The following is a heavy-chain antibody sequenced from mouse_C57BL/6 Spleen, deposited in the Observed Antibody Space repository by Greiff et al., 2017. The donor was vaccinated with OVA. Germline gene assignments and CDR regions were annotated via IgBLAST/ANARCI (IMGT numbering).Heavy chain of an antibody. J-gene: IGHJ4*01. CDR2: ISYDGSN. D-gene: IGHD1-1*01. CDR1: GYSITSGYY. CDR3: ARGGYYGSSPYYAMDY. V-gene: IGHV3-6*01. Sequence: EVKLEESGPGLVKPSQSLSLTCSVTGYSITSGYYWNWIRQFPGNKLEWMGYISYDGSNNYNPSLKNRISITRDTSKNQFFLKLNSVTTEDTATYYGARGGYYGSSPYYAMDYWGQGTSVTVSS.